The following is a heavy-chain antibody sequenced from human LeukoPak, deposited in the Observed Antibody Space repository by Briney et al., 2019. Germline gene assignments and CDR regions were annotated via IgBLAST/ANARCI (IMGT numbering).Heavy chain of an antibody. CDR2: SDLEDGET. V-gene: IGHV1-24*01. Sequence: ASVKVSCKVSGDSLTDLSMHWVRQAPGKGLEWMGGSDLEDGETVYAQKFEDRLIVTEDTSTGTAYMELRSLTSEETALYYCATGASTAMRGLDVWGQGTTVTVSS. CDR3: ATGASTAMRGLDV. D-gene: IGHD2-2*01. CDR1: GDSLTDLS. J-gene: IGHJ6*02.